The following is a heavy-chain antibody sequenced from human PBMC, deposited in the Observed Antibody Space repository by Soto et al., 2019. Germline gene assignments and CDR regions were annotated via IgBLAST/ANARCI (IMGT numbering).Heavy chain of an antibody. J-gene: IGHJ3*02. V-gene: IGHV3-23*01. CDR1: GCTFISYA. CDR2: ISGSGGST. D-gene: IGHD3-16*02. CDR3: AKDEGYYDYIWGSYRAPDAFDI. Sequence: GGSLRLSCAASGCTFISYAMIWVRQAPGKGLEWVSAISGSGGSTYYADSVKGRFTISRDNSKNTLYLQMNSLRAEDTAVYYCAKDEGYYDYIWGSYRAPDAFDIWGQGTMVTVSS.